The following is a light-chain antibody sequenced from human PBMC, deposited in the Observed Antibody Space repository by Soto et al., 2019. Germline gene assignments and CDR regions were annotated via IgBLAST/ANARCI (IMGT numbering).Light chain of an antibody. CDR2: RAS. J-gene: IGKJ1*01. CDR1: QSVSSN. CDR3: QQYNNWPWT. V-gene: IGKV3-15*01. Sequence: EIVMTQSRTTLSVSPGERASLSCRASQSVSSNLAWYQQKPGQAPRLIIYRASTRATSIPARFSGSGSGTEITLTISGLQSEDFAVYYCQQYNNWPWTFGQGTKVEFK.